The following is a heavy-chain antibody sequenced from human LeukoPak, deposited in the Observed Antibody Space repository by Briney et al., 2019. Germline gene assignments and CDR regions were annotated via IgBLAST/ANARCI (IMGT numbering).Heavy chain of an antibody. J-gene: IGHJ3*02. D-gene: IGHD3-16*01. CDR3: AIRSGDDAFDI. CDR1: GFTFDDYA. V-gene: IGHV3-9*03. Sequence: GRSLRLSCAASGFTFDDYAMHWVRQAPGKGLEWVSGISWNSGSIGYADSVKGRFTISRDNAKNSLYLQMNSLRAEDMALYYCAIRSGDDAFDIWGQGIMVTVSS. CDR2: ISWNSGSI.